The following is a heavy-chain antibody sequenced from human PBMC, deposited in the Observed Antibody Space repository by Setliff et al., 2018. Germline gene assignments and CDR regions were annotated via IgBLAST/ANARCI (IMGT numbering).Heavy chain of an antibody. Sequence: GGSLRLSCAASGFTFSTYRMHWVRQAPGKGLEWVAVIWDDGGNKYYADSVKGRFTISRDNSKNTLYLQMNSLRAEDTAVYYCVKESIVTRYFDYWGQGTLVTVSS. CDR2: IWDDGGNK. CDR3: VKESIVTRYFDY. D-gene: IGHD6-6*01. CDR1: GFTFSTYR. V-gene: IGHV3-30*02. J-gene: IGHJ4*02.